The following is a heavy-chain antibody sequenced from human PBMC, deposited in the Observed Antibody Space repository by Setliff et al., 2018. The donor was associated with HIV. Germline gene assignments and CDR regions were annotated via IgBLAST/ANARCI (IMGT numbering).Heavy chain of an antibody. Sequence: PGGSLRLSCATSRFSFSTFWMTWVRQAPGKGLEWIANINEDGNKKYHAGSVWGRFTISRDNAKNSLYLQMNSLRAEDTAVYYCAIDVIGGWLRPMPDFWGPGTLVTVSS. CDR3: AIDVIGGWLRPMPDF. CDR1: RFSFSTFW. CDR2: INEDGNKK. D-gene: IGHD5-12*01. J-gene: IGHJ4*02. V-gene: IGHV3-7*03.